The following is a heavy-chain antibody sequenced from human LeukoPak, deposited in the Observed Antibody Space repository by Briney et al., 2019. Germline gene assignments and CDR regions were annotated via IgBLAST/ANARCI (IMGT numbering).Heavy chain of an antibody. J-gene: IGHJ4*02. CDR2: IGGNGADT. Sequence: TGGSLRLSCAASGFTFSVSSMSWVRQAPGKGLEWVSSIGGNGADTFYADSVRGRFTISRDNFKNTLYLQMNSLTAADTAVYYCAKGARQQLIDFWGQGTLVTVSS. CDR1: GFTFSVSS. D-gene: IGHD6-13*01. CDR3: AKGARQQLIDF. V-gene: IGHV3-23*01.